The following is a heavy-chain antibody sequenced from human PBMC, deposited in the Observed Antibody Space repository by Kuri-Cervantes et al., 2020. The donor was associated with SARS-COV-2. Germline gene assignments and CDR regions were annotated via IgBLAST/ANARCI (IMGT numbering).Heavy chain of an antibody. V-gene: IGHV4-61*09. CDR2: IYTSGST. CDR1: GGSISSGSYY. CDR3: ARALYLVDY. D-gene: IGHD2-8*01. J-gene: IGHJ4*02. Sequence: SETLSLTCTVSGGSISSGSYYWSWIRQPAGKGLEWIGYIYTSGSTNYNPSLKSRVTISVDTSKNQFSLKLSSVTAADTAVYYCARALYLVDYWGQGTLVTVSS.